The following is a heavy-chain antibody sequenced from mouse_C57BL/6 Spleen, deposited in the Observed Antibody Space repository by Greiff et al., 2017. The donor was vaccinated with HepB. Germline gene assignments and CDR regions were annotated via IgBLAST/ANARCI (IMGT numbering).Heavy chain of an antibody. CDR2: IWSGGST. Sequence: QVQLQESGPGLVQPSQSLSITCTVSGFSLTSYGVHWVRQSPGKGLEWLGVIWSGGSTDYNAAFISRLSISKDNSKSQVFFKMNSLQADDTAIYYCARKDYGTSFAYWGQGTLVTVSA. CDR1: GFSLTSYG. CDR3: ARKDYGTSFAY. D-gene: IGHD1-1*01. J-gene: IGHJ3*01. V-gene: IGHV2-2*01.